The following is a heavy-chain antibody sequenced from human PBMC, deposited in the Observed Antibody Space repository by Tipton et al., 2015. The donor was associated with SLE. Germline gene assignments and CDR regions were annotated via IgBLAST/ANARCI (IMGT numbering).Heavy chain of an antibody. D-gene: IGHD3-22*01. V-gene: IGHV1-8*01. CDR3: LVRYYDSSEGW. Sequence: QSGAEVKQPGASVKVSCKASGYTFINLDINWVRQAPGQGLEWMGWMSPKYDKTGYAQKFQGRVTMTSDTSISTAYMELSSLTSEDTAVYYCLVRYYDSSEGWWGQGTLVTVSS. J-gene: IGHJ4*02. CDR2: MSPKYDKT. CDR1: GYTFINLD.